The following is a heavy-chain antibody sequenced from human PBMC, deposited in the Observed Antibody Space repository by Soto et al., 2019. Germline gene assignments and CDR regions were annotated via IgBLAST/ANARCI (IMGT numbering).Heavy chain of an antibody. J-gene: IGHJ4*02. D-gene: IGHD1-26*01. CDR2: ISYDGSQK. CDR1: GFTFSSYG. V-gene: IGHV3-30*18. Sequence: QVQLVESGGGVVQPGRSLRLSCAASGFTFSSYGMYWVRQAPGKGLEWVAVISYDGSQKYYADSVKGRFTISRDNPKNTLYLEMNSPRAEDTAVYYCAKDWHIVGVEYYLDYWGQGTLVTVSS. CDR3: AKDWHIVGVEYYLDY.